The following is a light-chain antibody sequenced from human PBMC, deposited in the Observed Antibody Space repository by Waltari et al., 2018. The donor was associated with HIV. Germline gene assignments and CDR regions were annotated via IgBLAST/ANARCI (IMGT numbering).Light chain of an antibody. CDR1: QSLLDRDGNTY. Sequence: DVVLTQSPLSLPVTLGPPASISCRPSQSLLDRDGNTYLNWFQQRPGKSPRRLIHQVPKRDSGVPDRFSGSGSGTDFTLKISRVEAEDVGIYYCMQATQWPYTFGQGTKLEI. V-gene: IGKV2-30*01. CDR2: QVP. J-gene: IGKJ2*01. CDR3: MQATQWPYT.